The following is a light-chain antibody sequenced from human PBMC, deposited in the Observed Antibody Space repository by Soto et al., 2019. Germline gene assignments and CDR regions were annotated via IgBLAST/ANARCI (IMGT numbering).Light chain of an antibody. Sequence: EIVVTQSPATLSLSPGERATLSCRASQFLSSNYLSWYQQKPGQAPRLLIYAASTRATGVPDRFSGSGSGTDFTLTISSLQPEDFAVYYCQQYGSSPAFGQGTKVEI. CDR3: QQYGSSPA. CDR1: QFLSSNY. CDR2: AAS. V-gene: IGKV3-20*01. J-gene: IGKJ1*01.